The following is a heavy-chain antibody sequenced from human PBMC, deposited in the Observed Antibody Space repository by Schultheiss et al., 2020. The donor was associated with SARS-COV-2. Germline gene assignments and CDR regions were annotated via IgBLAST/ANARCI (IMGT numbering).Heavy chain of an antibody. CDR3: AREGGYYDILTGYYTYYYYGMDV. CDR2: ISSSSSYI. V-gene: IGHV3-21*01. J-gene: IGHJ6*02. D-gene: IGHD3-9*01. Sequence: GESLKISCAASGFTFSSYAMSWVRQAPGKGLEWVSSISSSSSYIYYADSVKGRFTISRDNSKSTLYLQMNSLRAEDTAVYYCAREGGYYDILTGYYTYYYYGMDVWGQGTTVTVSS. CDR1: GFTFSSYA.